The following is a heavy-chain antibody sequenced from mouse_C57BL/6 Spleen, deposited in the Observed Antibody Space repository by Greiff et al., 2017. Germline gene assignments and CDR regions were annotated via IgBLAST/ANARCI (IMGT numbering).Heavy chain of an antibody. Sequence: EVKLVESGGGLVKPGGSLKLSCAASGFTFSSYAMSWVRQTPEKRLEWVATISDGGSYTYYPDNVKGRFTISRDNAKNNLYLQMSHLKSEDTAMYYCARDRDQDYWGQGTTLTVSS. CDR2: ISDGGSYT. V-gene: IGHV5-4*01. D-gene: IGHD3-3*01. J-gene: IGHJ2*01. CDR3: ARDRDQDY. CDR1: GFTFSSYA.